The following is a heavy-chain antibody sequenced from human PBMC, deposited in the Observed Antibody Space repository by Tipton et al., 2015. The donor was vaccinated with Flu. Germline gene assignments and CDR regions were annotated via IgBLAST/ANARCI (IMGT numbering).Heavy chain of an antibody. D-gene: IGHD3-10*01. CDR1: GGFISSGGYY. CDR2: IYYSGST. Sequence: TLSLTCTVSGGFISSGGYYWSWIRQHPGKGLEWIGYIYYSGSTYYNPSLKSRVTISVDTSKNQFSLKLSSVTAADTAVYYCARDGVNTYYYGSGARDAFDIWGQGTMVTVSS. CDR3: ARDGVNTYYYGSGARDAFDI. V-gene: IGHV4-31*03. J-gene: IGHJ3*02.